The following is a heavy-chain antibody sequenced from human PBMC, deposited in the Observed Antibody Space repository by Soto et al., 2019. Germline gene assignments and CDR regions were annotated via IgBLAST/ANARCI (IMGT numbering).Heavy chain of an antibody. CDR1: VYTFTNNY. Sequence: ASVKISGKVSVYTFTNNYVVWVRQAPGQVLERIGTNNPQRRNPIHAQKYQDRVTMNSHTSTSTIYIQLSSLRPAATAVFSCARIYAPYYAILTGLWGGHFDYRGQRTQVTFA. CDR3: ARIYAPYYAILTGLWGGHFDY. D-gene: IGHD3-9*01. CDR2: NNPQRRNP. J-gene: IGHJ4*02. V-gene: IGHV1-46*03.